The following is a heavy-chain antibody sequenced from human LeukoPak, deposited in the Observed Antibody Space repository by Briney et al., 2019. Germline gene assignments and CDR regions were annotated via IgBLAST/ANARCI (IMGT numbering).Heavy chain of an antibody. D-gene: IGHD1-26*01. CDR1: GFTFSSYA. CDR2: IRDSGSST. CDR3: AKYGPQDSGSSHFDY. Sequence: GGSLRLSCAASGFTFSSYAMSWVRQAPGKGLEWVSAIRDSGSSTHYADSVKGRFTTSRDNSKNTLFLQMNSLRADDTAIYYCAKYGPQDSGSSHFDYWGQGALVTVSS. V-gene: IGHV3-23*01. J-gene: IGHJ4*02.